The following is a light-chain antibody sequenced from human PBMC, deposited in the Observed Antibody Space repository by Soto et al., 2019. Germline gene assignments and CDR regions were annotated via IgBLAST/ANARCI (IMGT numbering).Light chain of an antibody. CDR1: QSVSSSY. CDR3: QQYGSSPPYT. V-gene: IGKV3-20*01. J-gene: IGKJ2*01. CDR2: GAS. Sequence: EIVLTQSPGTLSLSPGERATLSCRASQSVSSSYLAWYQQKPGQAPRLLIYGASSRATGMPDRFSGSGSGTDFTVTISRLELEDFEVYYCQQYGSSPPYTFGQGTKLEIK.